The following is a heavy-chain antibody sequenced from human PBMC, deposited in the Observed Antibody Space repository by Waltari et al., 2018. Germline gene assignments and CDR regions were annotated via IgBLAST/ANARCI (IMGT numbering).Heavy chain of an antibody. D-gene: IGHD6-6*01. CDR2: LGGNGGGR. Sequence: EVQLLESGGGLVPPGGSVRLSCAAAGFVFHNYGMGWVRQGPGKGLEWVARLGGNGGGRYYADSVKGRFTISRDNSESTLSLQMDNLRGEDTAIYYCAKVLRAFSSSSFHFYFDSWGQGTLVAVSS. CDR1: GFVFHNYG. V-gene: IGHV3-23*01. J-gene: IGHJ4*02. CDR3: AKVLRAFSSSSFHFYFDS.